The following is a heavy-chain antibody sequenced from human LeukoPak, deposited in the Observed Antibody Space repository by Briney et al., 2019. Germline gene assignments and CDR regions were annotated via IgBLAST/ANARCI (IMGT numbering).Heavy chain of an antibody. CDR1: RFTLSSYS. CDR3: ARDGSFGFLAAFDI. CDR2: ISGSGSVS. Sequence: GGCLRLSCAASRFTLSSYSINWVRQAPGKGLEWISYISGSGSVSYYEDSVKDRFTISRDNAKNSLYLQMNSLRDEDTALYYCARDGSFGFLAAFDIWGQGTMVTVSS. J-gene: IGHJ3*02. V-gene: IGHV3-48*02. D-gene: IGHD1-14*01.